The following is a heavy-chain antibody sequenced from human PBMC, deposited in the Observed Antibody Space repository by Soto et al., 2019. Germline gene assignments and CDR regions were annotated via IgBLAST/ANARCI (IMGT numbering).Heavy chain of an antibody. CDR3: ARRSSSSLGSLFDP. D-gene: IGHD6-6*01. CDR1: GVSISSSTYY. CDR2: MYYTGNK. J-gene: IGHJ5*02. V-gene: IGHV4-39*01. Sequence: ETLSLSCPVSGVSISSSTYYWDWIRQPPGKGLEWIGAMYYTGNKNYNPSLESRVTMSVDTSKNQFSLKLSSVTPTDTAVYYCARRSSSSLGSLFDPWGRGIMVTV.